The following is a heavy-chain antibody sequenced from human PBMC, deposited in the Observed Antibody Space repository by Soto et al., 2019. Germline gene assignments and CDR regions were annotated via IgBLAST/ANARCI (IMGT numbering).Heavy chain of an antibody. J-gene: IGHJ4*02. CDR3: AREDSSGYLLCDY. V-gene: IGHV3-23*01. CDR2: ISGTGSPT. Sequence: PGGSLRLSCAASGFTFSSYAMTWVRQAPWRGLEWVSAISGTGSPTYYADSVKGRFTISRDNSKNTLYLQMNSLRADDTAVYYCAREDSSGYLLCDYWGQGTLVTVSS. D-gene: IGHD3-22*01. CDR1: GFTFSSYA.